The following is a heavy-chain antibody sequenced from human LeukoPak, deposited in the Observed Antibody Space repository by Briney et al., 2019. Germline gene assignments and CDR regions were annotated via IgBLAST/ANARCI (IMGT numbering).Heavy chain of an antibody. Sequence: GGSLRLSCAASGFTFSSYWMSWVRQAPGKGLEWVANIKQDGSEKYYVDSVKGRFTISRDNAKNSLYLQMNSLRAEDTAVYYCARDPGGAAFYFDYWGQGTRVTVSS. CDR3: ARDPGGAAFYFDY. J-gene: IGHJ4*02. CDR1: GFTFSSYW. CDR2: IKQDGSEK. D-gene: IGHD2-15*01. V-gene: IGHV3-7*03.